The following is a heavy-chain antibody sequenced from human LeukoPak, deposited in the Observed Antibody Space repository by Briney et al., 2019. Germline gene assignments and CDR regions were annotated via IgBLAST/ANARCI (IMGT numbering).Heavy chain of an antibody. CDR2: ISSSSSTI. CDR1: GFTFSSYS. Sequence: GGSLRLSCAASGFTFSSYSMNWVRQAPGKGLEWVSYISSSSSTIYYADSVKGRFTISRDNAKNSLYLQMNSLRAEDTAVYYCARVACSSTSCYTGEWDYWGQGTLVTVSS. V-gene: IGHV3-48*01. CDR3: ARVACSSTSCYTGEWDY. J-gene: IGHJ4*02. D-gene: IGHD2-2*02.